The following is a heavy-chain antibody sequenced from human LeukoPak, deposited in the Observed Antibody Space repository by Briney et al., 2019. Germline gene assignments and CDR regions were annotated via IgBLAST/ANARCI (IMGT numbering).Heavy chain of an antibody. Sequence: SQTLSLTCSISGDTVSSNTAAWIWIRQSPSRGLECLGRTYYRSKWYNEYAVSVKSRMTINPDTSKNQFSLQLNSVTPEDTAVYYCARDRGASGWLDYWGQGTLVTVSS. J-gene: IGHJ4*02. D-gene: IGHD6-19*01. CDR2: TYYRSKWYN. V-gene: IGHV6-1*01. CDR3: ARDRGASGWLDY. CDR1: GDTVSSNTAA.